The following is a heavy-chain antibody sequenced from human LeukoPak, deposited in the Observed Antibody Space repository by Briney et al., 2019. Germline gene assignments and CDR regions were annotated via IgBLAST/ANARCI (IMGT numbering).Heavy chain of an antibody. CDR1: GGSISSGDYY. D-gene: IGHD2-2*01. V-gene: IGHV4-30-4*01. J-gene: IGHJ5*02. Sequence: SQTLSLTCTVSGGSISSGDYYWSWIRQPPGKGLEWIGYIYYSGSTYYNPSLKSRVTISVDTSKNQFSLKLSSVTAADTAVYYCARVGVVVPAAIAWFDPWGQGTLVTVSS. CDR2: IYYSGST. CDR3: ARVGVVVPAAIAWFDP.